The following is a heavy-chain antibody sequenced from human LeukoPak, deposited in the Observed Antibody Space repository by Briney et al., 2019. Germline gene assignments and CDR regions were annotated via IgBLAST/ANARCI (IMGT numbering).Heavy chain of an antibody. D-gene: IGHD6-13*01. CDR3: ARGYSSSWNYFDY. CDR1: GGSISNYW. Sequence: PSETLSLTCTVSGGSISNYWWSWIRQPPGKGLEWIGYVFDSGGTNYNPSLKSRVTISVDTSKRQFSLKLSSVTAADTAVYYCARGYSSSWNYFDYWGQGTLVTVSS. CDR2: VFDSGGT. J-gene: IGHJ4*02. V-gene: IGHV4-59*01.